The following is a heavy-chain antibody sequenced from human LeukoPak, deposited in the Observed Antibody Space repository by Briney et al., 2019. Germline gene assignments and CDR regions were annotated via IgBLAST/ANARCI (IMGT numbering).Heavy chain of an antibody. CDR3: ARRGTAMAHFDY. J-gene: IGHJ4*02. CDR2: IDPSDSYT. Sequence: GESLKISCKGSGYSLTSYWISWVRQMPGKGLEWMGRIDPSDSYTNYSPSFQGHVTISADKSISTAYLQWSSLKASDTAMYYCARRGTAMAHFDYWGQGTLVTVSS. CDR1: GYSLTSYW. V-gene: IGHV5-10-1*01. D-gene: IGHD5-18*01.